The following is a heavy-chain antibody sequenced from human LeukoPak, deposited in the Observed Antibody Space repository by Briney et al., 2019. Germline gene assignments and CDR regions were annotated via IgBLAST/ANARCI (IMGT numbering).Heavy chain of an antibody. CDR2: IGSGADL. V-gene: IGHV3-23*01. CDR3: AKDWTPHNRVYDCLDS. J-gene: IGHJ4*02. CDR1: GFALGVHA. D-gene: IGHD3-16*01. Sequence: GGSLRLSCAASGFALGVHAMSWVRQAPGKGPEWVATIGSGADLFYAESVKGRFTISRDDPRNTLWLQMNSLRAEDTALYYCAKDWTPHNRVYDCLDSWGQGTQVTVSS.